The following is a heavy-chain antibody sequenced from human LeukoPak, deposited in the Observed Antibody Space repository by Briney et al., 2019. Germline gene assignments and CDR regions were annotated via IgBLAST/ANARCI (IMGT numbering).Heavy chain of an antibody. J-gene: IGHJ6*03. Sequence: ASVKVSCKASGYTFTNYAIHWVRQAPGQGLEWMGIINPSGGSTSYAQKFQGRVTMTRDMSTSTVYMELSSLRSEDTAVYYCARGPWIIYGDYTYYYYMDVWGKGTTVTISS. CDR1: GYTFTNYA. D-gene: IGHD4-17*01. V-gene: IGHV1-46*01. CDR3: ARGPWIIYGDYTYYYYMDV. CDR2: INPSGGST.